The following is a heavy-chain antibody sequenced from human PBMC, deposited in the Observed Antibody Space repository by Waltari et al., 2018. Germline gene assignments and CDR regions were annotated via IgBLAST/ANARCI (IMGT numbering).Heavy chain of an antibody. CDR1: GYSISSGYY. Sequence: QVQLQESGPGLVKPSETLSLTCAVSGYSISSGYYWIRQPPGKGLEWIGSIYHSGSTYYNPSLKSRVTISVDTSKNQFSLKLSSVTAADTAVYYCARHYDFWSGLFDYWGQGTLVTVSS. CDR3: ARHYDFWSGLFDY. V-gene: IGHV4-38-2*01. D-gene: IGHD3-3*01. J-gene: IGHJ4*02. CDR2: IYHSGST.